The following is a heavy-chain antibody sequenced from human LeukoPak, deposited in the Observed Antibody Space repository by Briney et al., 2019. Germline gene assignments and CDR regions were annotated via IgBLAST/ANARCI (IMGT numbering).Heavy chain of an antibody. V-gene: IGHV3-23*01. CDR2: FSGSGGST. Sequence: GGSWRPSCAASGLTFSGYAISWVGRPPGKGWGWVSPFSGSGGSTYYADSVKGRFTISRDNSKNTLYLQMNSLRAEDTAVYYCAKGGSTIFGVVITWGQGTLVTVSS. CDR3: AKGGSTIFGVVIT. CDR1: GLTFSGYA. D-gene: IGHD3-3*01. J-gene: IGHJ4*02.